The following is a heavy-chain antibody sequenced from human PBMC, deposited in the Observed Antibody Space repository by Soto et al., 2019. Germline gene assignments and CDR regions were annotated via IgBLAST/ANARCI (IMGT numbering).Heavy chain of an antibody. Sequence: APAEGSCKASGYRFTSNSMRWVRQAPGQGLEWMGIINPSGGSTSYAQKFQGRVTMTRDTSTSTVYMELSSLRSEDTAVYYCARDRWLGEPTPPGYWGQRTLV. CDR1: GYRFTSNS. CDR2: INPSGGST. CDR3: ARDRWLGEPTPPGY. D-gene: IGHD3-10*01. V-gene: IGHV1-46*01. J-gene: IGHJ4*02.